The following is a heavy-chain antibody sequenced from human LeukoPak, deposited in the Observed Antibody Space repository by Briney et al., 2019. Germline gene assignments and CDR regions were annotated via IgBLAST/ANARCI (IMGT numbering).Heavy chain of an antibody. V-gene: IGHV3-23*01. CDR3: AKIPKGGYFDS. J-gene: IGHJ4*02. D-gene: IGHD2-2*01. CDR2: ISPNGDST. Sequence: PGGSLRLSCAASAFSLNAYNMNWVRQAPGKGLEWVSHISPNGDSTYYADSVKGRFTISRDSSKNTLSLQMNSLRAEDTAVYYCAKIPKGGYFDSWGQGTLVTVSS. CDR1: AFSLNAYN.